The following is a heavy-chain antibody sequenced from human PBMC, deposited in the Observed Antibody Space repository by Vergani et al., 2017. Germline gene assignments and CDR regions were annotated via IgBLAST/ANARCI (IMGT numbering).Heavy chain of an antibody. CDR2: INPNSGGT. CDR1: GYTFTGYY. V-gene: IGHV1-2*02. CDR3: ARDYKLFSSSYLFDY. J-gene: IGHJ4*02. Sequence: QVQLVQSGAEVKKPGASVKVSCKASGYTFTGYYMHWVRQAPGQGLEWMGWINPNSGGTNYAQKFQGRVTMTRDPSIRTAYMELSRLRSDDTAVYYCARDYKLFSSSYLFDYWGQGTLVTVSS. D-gene: IGHD6-6*01.